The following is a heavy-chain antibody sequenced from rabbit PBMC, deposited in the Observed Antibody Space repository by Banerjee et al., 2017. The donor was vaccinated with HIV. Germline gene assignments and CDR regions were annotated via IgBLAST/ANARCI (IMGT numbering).Heavy chain of an antibody. J-gene: IGHJ2*01. CDR3: ARDRGSGWGDAIDP. CDR1: GFTLSSYY. D-gene: IGHD4-1*01. CDR2: IDPVFGTT. Sequence: QLVESGGGLVQPGGSLKLSCTASGFTLSSYYMNWVRQAPGKGLEWIGYIDPVFGTTSYASWVNGRFTISSDNAQNTVDLQMNSLTAADTATYFCARDRGSGWGDAIDPWGPGTLVTVS. V-gene: IGHV1S7*01.